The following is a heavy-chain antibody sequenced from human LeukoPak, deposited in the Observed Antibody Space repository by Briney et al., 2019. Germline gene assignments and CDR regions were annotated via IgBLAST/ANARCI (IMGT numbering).Heavy chain of an antibody. V-gene: IGHV1-2*02. Sequence: EASVKVSCEASVYTFTGYYMHWVRQAPGQGLEWMGWINPNSGGTNYAQKFQGRVTMTRDTSISTAYMELSRLRSDDTAVYYCAREDSSGSLDYWGQGTLVTVSS. J-gene: IGHJ4*02. CDR2: INPNSGGT. CDR3: AREDSSGSLDY. CDR1: VYTFTGYY. D-gene: IGHD6-19*01.